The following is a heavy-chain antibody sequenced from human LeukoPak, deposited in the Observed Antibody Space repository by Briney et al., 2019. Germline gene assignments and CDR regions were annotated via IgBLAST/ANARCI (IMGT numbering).Heavy chain of an antibody. CDR3: TRGYGDPQQDDY. J-gene: IGHJ4*02. Sequence: GRSLRLSCTTSGFIFGDYGMSWVRQAPGKGLEWVGFIIGKGYDGTIEYAASVKGRFSISRDDSKSIAYLQMNSLKTEDTAVYYCTRGYGDPQQDDYWGQGTLVTVSS. D-gene: IGHD4-17*01. CDR1: GFIFGDYG. CDR2: IIGKGYDGTI. V-gene: IGHV3-49*04.